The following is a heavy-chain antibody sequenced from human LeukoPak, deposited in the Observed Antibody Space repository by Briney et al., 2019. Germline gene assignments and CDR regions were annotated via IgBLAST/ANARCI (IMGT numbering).Heavy chain of an antibody. D-gene: IGHD3-22*01. CDR2: ISYDGSNK. CDR1: GFTFSSYA. Sequence: GGSLSLSCAASGFTFSSYAMHWVRQAPGKGLEWVAVISYDGSNKYYADSVKGRSTISRDNSKNTLYLQMNSLRAEDTAVYYCARVYDTLDYWGQGTLVTVSS. V-gene: IGHV3-30*14. J-gene: IGHJ4*02. CDR3: ARVYDTLDY.